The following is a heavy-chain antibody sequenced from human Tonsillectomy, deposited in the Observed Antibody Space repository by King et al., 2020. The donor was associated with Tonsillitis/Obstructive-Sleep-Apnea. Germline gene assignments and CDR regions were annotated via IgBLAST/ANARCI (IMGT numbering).Heavy chain of an antibody. V-gene: IGHV5-51*03. J-gene: IGHJ6*02. CDR3: ARSFSRFYSMDV. D-gene: IGHD2/OR15-2a*01. Sequence: DVQLVQSGSEVKKPGESLNISCKGSGYSFTTHWIGWVRQMPGKGLEWMGLIYPGDSDTRYSPTFQGQVTISADRSISTAYLEWSSLKASDTAIYYCARSFSRFYSMDVWGQGTTVTVSS. CDR1: GYSFTTHW. CDR2: IYPGDSDT.